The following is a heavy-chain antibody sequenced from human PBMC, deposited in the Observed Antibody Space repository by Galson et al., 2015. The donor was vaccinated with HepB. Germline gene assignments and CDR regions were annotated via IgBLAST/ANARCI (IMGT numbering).Heavy chain of an antibody. D-gene: IGHD6-13*01. Sequence: SVKVSCKVSGYTLTELSMHWVRQAPGKGLEWMGGFDPEDGETIYAQKFQGRVTMTEDTSTDTAYMELSSLRSEDTAVYYCATGEAAAGNSFDYWGQGTLVTVSS. CDR2: FDPEDGET. CDR3: ATGEAAAGNSFDY. CDR1: GYTLTELS. J-gene: IGHJ4*02. V-gene: IGHV1-24*01.